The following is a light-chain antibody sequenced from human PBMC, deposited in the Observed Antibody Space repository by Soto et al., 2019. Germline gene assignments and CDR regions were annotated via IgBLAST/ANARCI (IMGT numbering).Light chain of an antibody. Sequence: ENVLAQSPGTPSLSSGGRATPSRRASQSVSNNYLAWYQQKPGQAPRLLIYGASNRATGIPDRFSGSGSGTDFTLTISRLEPEDFAVYYCQQYGSSGTFGQGTKVDIK. J-gene: IGKJ1*01. V-gene: IGKV3-20*01. CDR1: QSVSNNY. CDR2: GAS. CDR3: QQYGSSGT.